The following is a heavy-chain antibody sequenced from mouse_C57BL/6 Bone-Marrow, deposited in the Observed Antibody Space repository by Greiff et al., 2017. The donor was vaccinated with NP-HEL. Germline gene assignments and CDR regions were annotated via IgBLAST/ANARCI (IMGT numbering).Heavy chain of an antibody. Sequence: VHVKQSGAELVRPGASVKLSCTASGFNIKDDYMHWVKQRPEQGLEWIGWIDPENGDTEYASKFQGKATITADTSSNTAYLQLSSLTSEDTAVYYCTTSLYTVAYWGQGTLVTVSA. J-gene: IGHJ3*01. CDR3: TTSLYTVAY. CDR2: IDPENGDT. CDR1: GFNIKDDY. D-gene: IGHD1-1*01. V-gene: IGHV14-4*01.